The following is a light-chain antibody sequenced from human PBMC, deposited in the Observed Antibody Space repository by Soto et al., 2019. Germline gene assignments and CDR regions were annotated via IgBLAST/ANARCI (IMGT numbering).Light chain of an antibody. J-gene: IGKJ4*01. Sequence: DIQITQSPSSLSADLGYRVNITFKSSQDISNYLNWYQQKPGKAPRLLIYDASYLETGVPPRFSGSGSGTDFTFTISSLQTEDVATYYCKHFDNLPLTFGRGTKVDIK. CDR1: QDISNY. V-gene: IGKV1-33*01. CDR2: DAS. CDR3: KHFDNLPLT.